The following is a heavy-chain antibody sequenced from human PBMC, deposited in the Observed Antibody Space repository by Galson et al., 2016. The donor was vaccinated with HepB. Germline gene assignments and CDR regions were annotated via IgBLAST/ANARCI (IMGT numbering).Heavy chain of an antibody. D-gene: IGHD2-8*02. CDR1: GFNFGWSD. Sequence: SLRLSCAASGFNFGWSDMHWARQTTAKGLEWVAAIGTKADTFYPDFAKGRFIISRDNAKSSLYLQLNSLRAGDTAVYFCVRGRMAFVLGYQFRYFDFWGRGTPVIVSS. CDR3: VRGRMAFVLGYQFRYFDF. V-gene: IGHV3-13*01. CDR2: IGTKADT. J-gene: IGHJ2*01.